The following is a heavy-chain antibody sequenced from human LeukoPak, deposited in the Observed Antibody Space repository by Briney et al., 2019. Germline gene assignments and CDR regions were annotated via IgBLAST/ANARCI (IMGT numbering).Heavy chain of an antibody. CDR2: INAGNGNT. V-gene: IGHV1-3*01. CDR3: ARDGPQSQWLVYYYYYGMDV. Sequence: ASVKVSCKASGYTFTRYAMHWVRQAPGQRLEWMGWINAGNGNTKYSQKFQGRVTITRDTSASTAYMELSSLRSEDTAVYYCARDGPQSQWLVYYYYYGMDVWGQGTTVTVSS. CDR1: GYTFTRYA. D-gene: IGHD6-19*01. J-gene: IGHJ6*02.